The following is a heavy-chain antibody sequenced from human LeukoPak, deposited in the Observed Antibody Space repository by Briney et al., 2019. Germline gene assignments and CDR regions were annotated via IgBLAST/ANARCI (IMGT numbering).Heavy chain of an antibody. J-gene: IGHJ5*02. D-gene: IGHD3-16*01. CDR2: ITPYNGNT. CDR3: ARDTKRSRARWENLGIDP. CDR1: GYTFTNFG. Sequence: ASVKVSCKASGYTFTNFGISWVRQAPGQGLEWMGWITPYNGNTNYAQKLQGRVTMTTDTSTSTAYMELRSLRSDDTAVYYCARDTKRSRARWENLGIDPWGQGTLVTVSS. V-gene: IGHV1-18*01.